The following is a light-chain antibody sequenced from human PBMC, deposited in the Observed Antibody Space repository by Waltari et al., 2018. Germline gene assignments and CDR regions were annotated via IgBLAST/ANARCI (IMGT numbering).Light chain of an antibody. J-gene: IGLJ2*01. CDR2: EFS. CDR3: SSDAGRHDLV. Sequence: QSALPPPPSASRRPGPSVTLSCPRTSSYVGANNHVPWYQQHPDNAPKPMIYEFSQRPSGVPDRCSGSKSGNTASLIVSGLQAEDEADYYCSSDAGRHDLVFGGGTKLTVL. CDR1: SSYVGANNH. V-gene: IGLV2-8*01.